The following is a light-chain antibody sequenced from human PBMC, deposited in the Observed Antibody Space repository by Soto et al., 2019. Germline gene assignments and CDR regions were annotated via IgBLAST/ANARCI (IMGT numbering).Light chain of an antibody. CDR3: AKWDDSRSAHV. CDR2: SND. V-gene: IGLV1-47*02. CDR1: NSNIGTNV. Sequence: QSALTQPPSASGAPGQRVTISCSGSNSNIGTNVVNWYQQLPGSAPRFLISSNDQRPSGVPDRFSGDKYCTSASLDISGLRYEDDAEDYCAKWDDSRSAHVFGTGTKVTVL. J-gene: IGLJ1*01.